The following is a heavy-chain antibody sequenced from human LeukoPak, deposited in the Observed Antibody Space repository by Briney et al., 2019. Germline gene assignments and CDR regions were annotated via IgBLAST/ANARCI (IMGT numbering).Heavy chain of an antibody. V-gene: IGHV4-59*08. Sequence: KTSETLSLTCTVYGGSISSYYWSWIRQPPGKGLEWIGYIYYTGITNYNPSLRSRVTILPDTSKNQFTLNLSSVTAADTALYYCARRDSSGYYGHWGQGTLVTVSS. D-gene: IGHD3-22*01. J-gene: IGHJ4*02. CDR1: GGSISSYY. CDR3: ARRDSSGYYGH. CDR2: IYYTGIT.